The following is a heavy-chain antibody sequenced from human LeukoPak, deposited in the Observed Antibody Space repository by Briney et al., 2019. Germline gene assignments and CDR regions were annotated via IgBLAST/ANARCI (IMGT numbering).Heavy chain of an antibody. CDR3: AKADIVVVVAATCFDY. D-gene: IGHD2-15*01. Sequence: GGSLRLSCAASAFTFSSYAISWVRQAPGKGLEWVSGISGSGGSTHYADSVKGRFAISRDNSKNTSYLQMNSLRAEDTAMYYCAKADIVVVVAATCFDYWGQGTLVTVSS. CDR1: AFTFSSYA. J-gene: IGHJ4*02. CDR2: ISGSGGST. V-gene: IGHV3-23*01.